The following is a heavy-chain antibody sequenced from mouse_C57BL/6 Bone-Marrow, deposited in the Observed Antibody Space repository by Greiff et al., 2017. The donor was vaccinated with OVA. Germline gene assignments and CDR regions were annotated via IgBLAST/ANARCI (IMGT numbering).Heavy chain of an antibody. J-gene: IGHJ3*01. D-gene: IGHD2-1*01. CDR1: GFSLTSYG. Sequence: VKLVESGPGLVAPSQSLSITCTVSGFSLTSYGVDWVRQSPGKGLEWLGVIWGVGSTNYNSALKSRLSISKDNSKSQVFLKMNSLQTDDTAMYYCASSYGNYIFAYWGQGTLVTVSA. CDR2: IWGVGST. CDR3: ASSYGNYIFAY. V-gene: IGHV2-6*01.